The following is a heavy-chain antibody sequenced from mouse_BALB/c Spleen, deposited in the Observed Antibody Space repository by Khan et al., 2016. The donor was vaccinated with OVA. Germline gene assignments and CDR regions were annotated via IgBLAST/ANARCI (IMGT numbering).Heavy chain of an antibody. D-gene: IGHD2-1*01. CDR1: GYTFTNYG. J-gene: IGHJ3*01. V-gene: IGHV9-3-1*01. Sequence: QSQLVQSGPELKKPGETVKISCKASGYTFTNYGMNWVKQAPGKGLKWMGWINTYTGEPTYADDFKGRFAFSLETSASTAYLQINSLKNEDTATYFCARSDGNYWFAYWGQGTLVTVSA. CDR3: ARSDGNYWFAY. CDR2: INTYTGEP.